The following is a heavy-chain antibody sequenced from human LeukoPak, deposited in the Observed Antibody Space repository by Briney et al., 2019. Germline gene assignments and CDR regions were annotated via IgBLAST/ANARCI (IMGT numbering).Heavy chain of an antibody. Sequence: PGGSLRLSCAPPGFTFSSYGMHWVRQAPGKGLEWVAFIRYDGSNKYYADSVKGRFTISRDNSKNTLYLQMNSLRAEDTAVYYCKMVYARGMYYYMDVWGKGTTVTVSS. CDR3: KMVYARGMYYYMDV. D-gene: IGHD2-8*01. J-gene: IGHJ6*03. V-gene: IGHV3-30*02. CDR1: GFTFSSYG. CDR2: IRYDGSNK.